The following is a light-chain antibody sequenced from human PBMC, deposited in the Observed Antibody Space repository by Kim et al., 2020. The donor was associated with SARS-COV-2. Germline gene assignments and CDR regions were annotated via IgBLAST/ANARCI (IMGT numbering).Light chain of an antibody. CDR2: DAC. J-gene: IGKJ2*03. CDR3: QQRSNWPRYS. CDR1: KTVGSY. V-gene: IGKV3-11*01. Sequence: LSPGERATLSCRASKTVGSYLAWYQQKPGQAPRLLIYDACTRATGIPASFSGSGSGTDFTLTISSLEPEDFAVYYCQQRSNWPRYSFGQGTKLEI.